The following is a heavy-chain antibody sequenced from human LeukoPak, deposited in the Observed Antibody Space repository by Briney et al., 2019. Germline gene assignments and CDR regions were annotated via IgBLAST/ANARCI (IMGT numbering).Heavy chain of an antibody. CDR2: ITTGGPNT. CDR3: AKDGGLWVSAHWGDS. CDR1: GFTFSSYT. J-gene: IGHJ4*02. Sequence: PGGSLRLSCTASGFTFSSYTMSWVRQAPGKGLKWVSTITTGGPNTYYADSVKGRFTVSRDDSKNILYLQMNSLRAEDTAVYYCAKDGGLWVSAHWGDSWGRGTQVTVSS. V-gene: IGHV3-23*01. D-gene: IGHD7-27*01.